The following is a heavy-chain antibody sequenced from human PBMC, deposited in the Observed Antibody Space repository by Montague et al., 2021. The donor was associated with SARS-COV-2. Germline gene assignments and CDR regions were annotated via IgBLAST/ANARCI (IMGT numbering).Heavy chain of an antibody. CDR3: ARFGVYCGGPKCYAPLDY. D-gene: IGHD2-2*01. CDR2: ISYDGREI. J-gene: IGHJ4*02. V-gene: IGHV3-30*04. Sequence: SLRLSCAASGFTFSSHAMHWVRQAPGKGLEWVAVISYDGREIFYADSVGGRFNVSRDNSKSTLYLQLGSLRPEDTAYYFCARFGVYCGGPKCYAPLDYWGQGTLVSVSS. CDR1: GFTFSSHA.